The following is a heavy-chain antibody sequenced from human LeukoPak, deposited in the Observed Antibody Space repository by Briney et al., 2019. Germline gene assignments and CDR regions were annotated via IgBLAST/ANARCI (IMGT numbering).Heavy chain of an antibody. CDR3: ARPPSSGGSYYYYGMDV. CDR2: MNPNSGDT. J-gene: IGHJ6*02. Sequence: ASVKVSCKASGYTFTSYDINWVRQAPGQGLEWMGWMNPNSGDTGYAQKFQGRVTMTRNTSISTAYMELSSLRSEDTAVYYCARPPSSGGSYYYYGMDVWGQGTTVTVSS. CDR1: GYTFTSYD. V-gene: IGHV1-8*01. D-gene: IGHD6-25*01.